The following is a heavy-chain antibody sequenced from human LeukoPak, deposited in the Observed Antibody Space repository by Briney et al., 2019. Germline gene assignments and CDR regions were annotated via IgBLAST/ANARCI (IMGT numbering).Heavy chain of an antibody. V-gene: IGHV3-20*04. CDR3: ARCSRSSTSCYSAFDI. Sequence: GGSLRLSCAASGFTFDDYGMSWVRQAPGKGLEWVSAIVNWDGGNTGYADSVRGRFTISRDNAKNSLCLQMNSLRAEDTDLYYCARCSRSSTSCYSAFDIWGQGTMVTVSS. D-gene: IGHD2-2*02. CDR1: GFTFDDYG. CDR2: IVNWDGGNT. J-gene: IGHJ3*02.